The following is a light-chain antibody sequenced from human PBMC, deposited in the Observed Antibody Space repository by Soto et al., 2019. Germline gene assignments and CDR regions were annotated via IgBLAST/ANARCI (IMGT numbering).Light chain of an antibody. CDR1: QSVRSD. CDR3: QQYNNWPTT. J-gene: IGKJ1*01. CDR2: GAS. V-gene: IGKV3-15*01. Sequence: EIVMTQSPATLSVSPGERATLSCRASQSVRSDLAWYQQKPGQAPRLLIYGASTRATGIPARFSGSGSGTEFTLTISSLQSEDFAVYFCQQYNNWPTTFGQGTKV.